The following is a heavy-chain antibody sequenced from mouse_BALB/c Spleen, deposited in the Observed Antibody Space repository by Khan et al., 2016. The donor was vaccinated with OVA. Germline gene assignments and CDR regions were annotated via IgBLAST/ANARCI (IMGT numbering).Heavy chain of an antibody. CDR3: VSPNWFAY. CDR1: GCNIKDTY. Sequence: VQLQQSGAELVKPGASVKLSCTASGCNIKDTYMHWVKQRPEQGLEWIGRIDPANGNTKYDPKFQGKATVTADTSSNTAYLQLSSLTSEDTAVYYCVSPNWFAYWGQGTLVTVSA. V-gene: IGHV14-3*02. CDR2: IDPANGNT. J-gene: IGHJ3*01.